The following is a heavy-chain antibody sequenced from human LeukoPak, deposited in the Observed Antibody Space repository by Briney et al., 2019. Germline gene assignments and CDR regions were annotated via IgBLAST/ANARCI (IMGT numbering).Heavy chain of an antibody. V-gene: IGHV4-59*01. CDR2: IYYSGST. Sequence: SETLSLTCTVSGGSISSYYWSWIRQPPGKGLEWIGYIYYSGSTNYNPSLKSRVTISVDTSKNQFSLKLSSVTAADTAVYYCARGGRYCSGGSCYTYYYYYMDVWGKGTTVTVSS. D-gene: IGHD2-15*01. CDR3: ARGGRYCSGGSCYTYYYYYMDV. J-gene: IGHJ6*03. CDR1: GGSISSYY.